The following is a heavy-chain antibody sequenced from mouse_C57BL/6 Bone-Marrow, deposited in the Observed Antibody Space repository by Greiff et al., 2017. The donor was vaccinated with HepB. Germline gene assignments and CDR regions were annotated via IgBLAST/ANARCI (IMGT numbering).Heavy chain of an antibody. CDR3: ASPVGSPPMDY. J-gene: IGHJ4*01. Sequence: EVQRVESVAELVRPGASVKLSCTASGFNIKNTYMHWVKQRPEQGLEWIGRIDPANGNTKYAPKFQGKATITADTSSNTAYLQLSSLTSEDTAIYYCASPVGSPPMDYWGQGTSVTVSS. CDR2: IDPANGNT. D-gene: IGHD1-1*01. V-gene: IGHV14-3*01. CDR1: GFNIKNTY.